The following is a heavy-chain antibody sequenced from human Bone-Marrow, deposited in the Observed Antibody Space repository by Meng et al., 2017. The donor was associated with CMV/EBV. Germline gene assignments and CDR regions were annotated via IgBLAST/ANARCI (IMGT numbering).Heavy chain of an antibody. CDR1: GFTFSDYY. Sequence: GESLKISCAASGFTFSDYYMSWIRQAPGKGLEWVSYISSSGSTIYYADSVKGRFTISRDNAKKSLYLQMNSLRPDDTAVYYCARDGHLGGFDAFDIWGQGTLVTV. CDR2: ISSSGSTI. CDR3: ARDGHLGGFDAFDI. J-gene: IGHJ3*02. D-gene: IGHD3-16*01. V-gene: IGHV3-11*01.